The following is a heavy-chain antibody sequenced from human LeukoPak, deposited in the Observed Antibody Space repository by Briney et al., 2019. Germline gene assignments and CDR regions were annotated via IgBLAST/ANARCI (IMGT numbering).Heavy chain of an antibody. CDR2: IYPNSGGT. V-gene: IGHV1-2*02. CDR1: GYTFSRYY. D-gene: IGHD5-18*01. J-gene: IGHJ4*02. Sequence: ASVKVSCKACGYTFSRYYMHWLRQAPGQGLEWMAWIYPNSGGTKYAQKFQGRVTVTRDTSISTAYMQLSRLKSDDTAVYYCATGRGYSYCFDSWGRGTLVTVSS. CDR3: ATGRGYSYCFDS.